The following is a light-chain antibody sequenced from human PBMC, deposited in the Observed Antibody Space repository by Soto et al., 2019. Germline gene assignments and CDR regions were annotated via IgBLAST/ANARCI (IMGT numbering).Light chain of an antibody. CDR3: AAWDDSLSGWV. CDR1: SSNIGNNF. CDR2: RNN. V-gene: IGLV1-47*01. J-gene: IGLJ3*02. Sequence: QSVLTQPPSASGTPGQRVTISCSGSSSNIGNNFVYWYQHLPGTAPKLLIYRNNQRPSGVPDRLSGSKSGTSASLAIRGLRSQDEADYYCAAWDDSLSGWVFGGGTKLTVL.